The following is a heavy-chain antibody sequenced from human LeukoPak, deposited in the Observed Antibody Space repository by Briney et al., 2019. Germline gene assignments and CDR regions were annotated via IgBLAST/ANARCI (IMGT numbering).Heavy chain of an antibody. CDR1: GFTFSIYS. CDR3: ARRLYYYYYMDV. CDR2: ISSSSSSI. Sequence: GGSLRLSCAASGFTFSIYSMNWVRQAPGKGLEWVSYISSSSSSIYYADSVKGRFTISRDNAKNSLYLQMNSLRAEDTAVYYCARRLYYYYYMDVWGKGTTVTVSS. J-gene: IGHJ6*03. V-gene: IGHV3-48*01.